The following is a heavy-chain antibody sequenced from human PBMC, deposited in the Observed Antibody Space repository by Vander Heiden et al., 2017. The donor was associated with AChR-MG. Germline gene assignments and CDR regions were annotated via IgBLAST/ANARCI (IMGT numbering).Heavy chain of an antibody. J-gene: IGHJ3*01. CDR2: ISSSSSYI. V-gene: IGHV3-21*01. Sequence: EVQLVESGGGLVKPGGSLRLSCAASGFTFSSYSMNWVRQAPGKGLEWVSSISSSSSYIYYADSVKGRFTISRDNAKNSLYLQMNSLRAEDTAVYYCARDWVYVDTDMGRVWGQGTMVTVSS. CDR1: GFTFSSYS. D-gene: IGHD5-18*01. CDR3: ARDWVYVDTDMGRV.